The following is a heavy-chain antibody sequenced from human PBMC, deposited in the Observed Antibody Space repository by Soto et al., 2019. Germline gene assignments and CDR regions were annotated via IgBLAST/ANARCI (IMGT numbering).Heavy chain of an antibody. CDR3: ARDLNYDILPCYSHVGWFDP. CDR1: GYTFTSYD. D-gene: IGHD3-9*01. CDR2: MNPNSGTK. J-gene: IGHJ5*02. V-gene: IGHV1-8*01. Sequence: QVQLVQSGAEVKKPGASVKVSCKASGYTFTSYDINWVRQATGQGLEWMGWMNPNSGTKGYAQKFQGRVPMTRNTYTTTAYRALSSLTSEDTAVYYCARDLNYDILPCYSHVGWFDPWGQGTLVTVSS.